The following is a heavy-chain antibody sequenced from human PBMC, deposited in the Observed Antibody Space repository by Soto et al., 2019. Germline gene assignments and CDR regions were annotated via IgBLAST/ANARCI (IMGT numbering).Heavy chain of an antibody. V-gene: IGHV3-53*04. CDR3: ARERRRAGSYYFDY. J-gene: IGHJ4*02. CDR2: IYSGGST. CDR1: GFTVSSNY. Sequence: GGSLRLSCAASGFTVSSNYMSWVRQAPGKGLEWFSVIYSGGSTYYADSVKGRFTISRHNSKNTLYLQMNSLRAEDTAVYYCARERRRAGSYYFDYWGQGTLVTVSS. D-gene: IGHD1-26*01.